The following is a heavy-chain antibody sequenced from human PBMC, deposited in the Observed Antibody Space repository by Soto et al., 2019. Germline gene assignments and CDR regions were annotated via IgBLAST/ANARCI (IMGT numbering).Heavy chain of an antibody. Sequence: QVQLVQSGGEVKKPGASVKVSCKASGYSFNTYGISWVREAPGQPLEWMGWISVNKGITNYAQKFQGRIIMTTDTSTSTAYMELRSLRSDDTAVYYCARVWVRGEVAFWGQGTLVTVS. CDR2: ISVNKGIT. CDR1: GYSFNTYG. J-gene: IGHJ4*02. D-gene: IGHD3-10*01. CDR3: ARVWVRGEVAF. V-gene: IGHV1-18*01.